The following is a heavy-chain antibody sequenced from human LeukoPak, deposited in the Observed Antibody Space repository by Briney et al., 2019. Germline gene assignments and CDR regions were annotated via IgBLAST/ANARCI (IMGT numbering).Heavy chain of an antibody. D-gene: IGHD3-10*01. J-gene: IGHJ4*02. Sequence: PSETLSLTCTVSGGSISSGGYYWSWVRQAPGKGLEWVSYITSSSTTIYYADSVKGRFTISRDNAKNSLYLQMNSLRAEDTAVYYCGKGPLSFGDYVDYWGQGTLVTVSS. CDR1: GGSISSGGYY. CDR2: ITSSSTTI. CDR3: GKGPLSFGDYVDY. V-gene: IGHV3-11*04.